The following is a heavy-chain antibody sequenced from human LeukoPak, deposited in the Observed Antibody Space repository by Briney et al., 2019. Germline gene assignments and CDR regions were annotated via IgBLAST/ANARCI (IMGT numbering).Heavy chain of an antibody. V-gene: IGHV3-20*04. D-gene: IGHD3-22*01. Sequence: GGSLRLSGAASRLTFNYYGMSWVRQAPGKGLEWVSGINWTGGSTAYADSVRGRFSISRDYAQHSLYLQINGLRAEDTSFYYCARNFGGGDRSGPFYWGQGTLVTVSS. CDR1: RLTFNYYG. CDR2: INWTGGST. CDR3: ARNFGGGDRSGPFY. J-gene: IGHJ4*02.